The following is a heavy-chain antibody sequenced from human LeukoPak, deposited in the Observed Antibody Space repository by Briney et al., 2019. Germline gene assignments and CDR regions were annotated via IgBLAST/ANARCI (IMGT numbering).Heavy chain of an antibody. D-gene: IGHD2-2*01. J-gene: IGHJ4*02. Sequence: GGSLRLSCAASGFTFSGYAMTWVRQAPGKGLEWVAVISYDGSNKHYADSVKGRFSISRDNSKNTLYLQMNSLRAEDTAVYYCARDGPIVVVPAASRGYFDYWGQGTLVTVSS. V-gene: IGHV3-30*03. CDR2: ISYDGSNK. CDR1: GFTFSGYA. CDR3: ARDGPIVVVPAASRGYFDY.